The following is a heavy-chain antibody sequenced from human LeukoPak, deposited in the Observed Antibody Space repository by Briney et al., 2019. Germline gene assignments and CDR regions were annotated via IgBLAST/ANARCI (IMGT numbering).Heavy chain of an antibody. CDR2: IYYSGNT. J-gene: IGHJ5*02. D-gene: IGHD2-2*01. Sequence: PSETLSLTCTVSGASISTYYWGWIRQPPGKGLEWIANIYYSGNTNYNPSLKSRVSISVDTSKNQLSLKVSSVTAADTAVYFCARHASSSTSWLPAWGQGTLVTVSS. CDR3: ARHASSSTSWLPA. V-gene: IGHV4-59*08. CDR1: GASISTYY.